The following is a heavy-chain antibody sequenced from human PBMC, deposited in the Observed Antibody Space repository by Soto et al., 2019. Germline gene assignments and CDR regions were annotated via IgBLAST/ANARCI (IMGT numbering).Heavy chain of an antibody. CDR1: GFRFNEYE. J-gene: IGHJ4*02. Sequence: EVQLVESGGGLVQPGGSLRLSCVGSGFRFNEYEINWVRQAPGKGLGWIAYINSGGSLIYYAASVKGRFTISRDNYKDSVYLQMNSLRADDTALYYCARETSYGQSATIVGEFWGQGTLVTVSS. CDR3: ARETSYGQSATIVGEF. D-gene: IGHD3-10*01. V-gene: IGHV3-48*03. CDR2: INSGGSLI.